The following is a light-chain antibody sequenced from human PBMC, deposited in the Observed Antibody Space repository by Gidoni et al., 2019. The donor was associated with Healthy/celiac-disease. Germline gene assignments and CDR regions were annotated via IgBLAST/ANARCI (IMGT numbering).Light chain of an antibody. CDR3: QQSYSTPVT. V-gene: IGKV1-39*01. J-gene: IGKJ4*01. CDR2: AAS. CDR1: QSISSY. Sequence: SPSSLSASVGDSVTITCRASQSISSYLNWYQQKPGKAPKLLIYAASSLQSGVPSRFSGSGSGTDFTLTISSLQPEDFATYYCQQSYSTPVTFGGGTKVEIK.